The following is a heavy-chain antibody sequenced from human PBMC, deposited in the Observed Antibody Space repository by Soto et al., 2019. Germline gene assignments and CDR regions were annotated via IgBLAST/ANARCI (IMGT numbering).Heavy chain of an antibody. Sequence: QVQLQESGPGLVKPSETLSLTCTVSGGSVSSGSYYWSWIRQPPGKGLEWIGYIYYSGSTNYNPSLTSRVTISVDTSKNQFSLKPSSVTAADTAVYYCARMGAMIVAGKGSDYWGQGTLVTVSS. V-gene: IGHV4-61*01. J-gene: IGHJ4*02. CDR1: GGSVSSGSYY. D-gene: IGHD3-22*01. CDR3: ARMGAMIVAGKGSDY. CDR2: IYYSGST.